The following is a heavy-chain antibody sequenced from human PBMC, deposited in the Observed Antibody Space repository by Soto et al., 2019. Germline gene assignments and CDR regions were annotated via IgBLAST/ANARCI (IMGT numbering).Heavy chain of an antibody. CDR2: IIPFFGTA. V-gene: IGHV1-69*13. CDR3: AKSAPMDAGDKYYSDF. D-gene: IGHD4-17*01. J-gene: IGHJ4*02. Sequence: SVKVSCKASGGTFSSYAISWVRQAPGQGLEWMGGIIPFFGTARYSQKFEDRITITADESTNTVYMDLRSLTSEDTAIYYCAKSAPMDAGDKYYSDFWGQGALVTVSS. CDR1: GGTFSSYA.